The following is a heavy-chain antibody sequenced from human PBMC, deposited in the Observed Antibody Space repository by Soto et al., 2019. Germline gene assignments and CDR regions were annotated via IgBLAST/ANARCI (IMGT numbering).Heavy chain of an antibody. V-gene: IGHV3-23*01. CDR1: GFTFNNYA. CDR3: AKESGLSTNTYDSSGYRIDY. Sequence: GGSLGLYCADSGFTFNNYAMAWGRQAPGKGLDWISAISGSGINTYNAHSVKGRFTISRDTTKNILSLQLNSLRADDTAVYYCAKESGLSTNTYDSSGYRIDYWGQGTLVTVSS. J-gene: IGHJ4*02. CDR2: ISGSGINT. D-gene: IGHD3-22*01.